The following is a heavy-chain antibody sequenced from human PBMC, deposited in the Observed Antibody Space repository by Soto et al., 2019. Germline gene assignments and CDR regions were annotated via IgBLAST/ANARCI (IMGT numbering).Heavy chain of an antibody. J-gene: IGHJ6*02. D-gene: IGHD3-9*01. CDR1: GGTFSSYA. Sequence: SVKVSCKASGGTFSSYAISWVRQAPGQGLEWMGGIIPIFGTVNYAQKFQGRVTITADESTSTAYMELSSLRSEDTAVYYCARGYYDILTGYPGNYYGMDVWGQGTTVTVSS. CDR3: ARGYYDILTGYPGNYYGMDV. CDR2: IIPIFGTV. V-gene: IGHV1-69*13.